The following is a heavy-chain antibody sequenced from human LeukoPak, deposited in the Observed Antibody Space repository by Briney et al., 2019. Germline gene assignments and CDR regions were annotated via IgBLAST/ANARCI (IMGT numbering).Heavy chain of an antibody. V-gene: IGHV3-20*04. CDR3: ARGSATYYRYFDY. CDR1: GFTFDDYG. Sequence: GGSLRLSCAASGFTFDDYGMTWIRQAPGKGLEWVSGINWSGGSTGYADSVKGRFTISRDNAKNSLYLQMNSLRAEDTALYYCARGSATYYRYFDYWGQGILVTVSS. D-gene: IGHD3-10*01. CDR2: INWSGGST. J-gene: IGHJ4*02.